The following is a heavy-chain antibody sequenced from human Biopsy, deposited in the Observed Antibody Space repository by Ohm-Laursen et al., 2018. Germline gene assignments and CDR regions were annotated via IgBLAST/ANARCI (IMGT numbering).Heavy chain of an antibody. D-gene: IGHD3-22*01. CDR2: INHSGRT. CDR3: VRGVDYYDPYLYYALDV. Sequence: GTLSLTCAVYGESFNGYYWSWIRQTPGKGLEWIGEINHSGRTNYNPSLKSRVTISVDTSKNQFSLKVRSVTAADTAVYYCVRGVDYYDPYLYYALDVWGQGATVTVSS. J-gene: IGHJ6*02. CDR1: GESFNGYY. V-gene: IGHV4-34*01.